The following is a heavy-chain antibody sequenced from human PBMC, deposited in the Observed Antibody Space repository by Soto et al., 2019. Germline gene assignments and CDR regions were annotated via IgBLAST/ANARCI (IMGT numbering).Heavy chain of an antibody. D-gene: IGHD6-19*01. J-gene: IGHJ4*02. V-gene: IGHV2-26*01. CDR1: GFSLSNARMG. Sequence: VFSKESGPVLVKPTETLTLTCTVSGFSLSNARMGVSWIRQPPGKALEWLAHIFSNDEKSYSTSLKSRLTISKDTSKSQVVLTMTNMDPVDTATYYCVGGIAVAGRQYWGQGTLVTVSS. CDR3: VGGIAVAGRQY. CDR2: IFSNDEK.